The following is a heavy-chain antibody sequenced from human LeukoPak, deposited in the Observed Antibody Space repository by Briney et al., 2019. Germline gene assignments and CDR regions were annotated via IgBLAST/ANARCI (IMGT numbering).Heavy chain of an antibody. CDR2: IRYDGSNK. CDR1: GFTFSSYG. CDR3: AKGGDSSGYEADY. V-gene: IGHV3-30*02. J-gene: IGHJ4*02. D-gene: IGHD3-22*01. Sequence: GGSLRPSCAASGFTFSSYGMHWVRQAPGKGLEWVAFIRYDGSNKYYADSVKGRFTISRDNSKNTLYLQMNSLRAEDTAVYYCAKGGDSSGYEADYWGQGTLVTVSS.